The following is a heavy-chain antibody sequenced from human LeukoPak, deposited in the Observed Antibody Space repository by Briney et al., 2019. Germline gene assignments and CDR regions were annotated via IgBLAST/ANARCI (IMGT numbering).Heavy chain of an antibody. D-gene: IGHD6-13*01. Sequence: GGSLRLSCAASGFTFSDYYMSWIRQAPGKGLEWVSYISSSGSTIYYADSVKGRFTISRDNAKNSLYLQMNSLRAEDTAVYYCARDLSSSWYITVDYWGQGTLVTVSS. CDR1: GFTFSDYY. CDR3: ARDLSSSWYITVDY. V-gene: IGHV3-11*04. J-gene: IGHJ4*02. CDR2: ISSSGSTI.